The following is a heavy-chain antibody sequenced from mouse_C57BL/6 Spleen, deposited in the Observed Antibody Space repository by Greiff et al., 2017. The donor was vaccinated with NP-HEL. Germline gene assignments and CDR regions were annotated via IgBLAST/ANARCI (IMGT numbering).Heavy chain of an antibody. CDR2: IRNKANGYTT. Sequence: EVQGVESGGGLVQPGGSLSLSCAASGFTFTDYYMSWVRQPPGKALEWLGFIRNKANGYTTEYSASVKGRFTISRDNSQSILYLQMNALRAEDSSTYYCARLTGTSYYAMDYWGQGTSVTVSS. V-gene: IGHV7-3*01. CDR1: GFTFTDYY. D-gene: IGHD4-1*01. CDR3: ARLTGTSYYAMDY. J-gene: IGHJ4*01.